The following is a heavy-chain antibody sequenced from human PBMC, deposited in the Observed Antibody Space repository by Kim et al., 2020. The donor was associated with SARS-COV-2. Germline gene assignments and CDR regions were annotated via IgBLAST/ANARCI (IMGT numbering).Heavy chain of an antibody. D-gene: IGHD3-10*01. J-gene: IGHJ4*02. V-gene: IGHV7-4-1*02. CDR3: AREGPYYYGSGSYYMNLAFGY. CDR2: INTNTGNP. Sequence: ASVKVSCKASGYTFTSYAMNWVRQAPGQGLEWMGWINTNTGNPTYAQGFTGRFVFSLDTSVSTAYLQISSLKAEDTAVYYCAREGPYYYGSGSYYMNLAFGYWGQGTLVTVSS. CDR1: GYTFTSYA.